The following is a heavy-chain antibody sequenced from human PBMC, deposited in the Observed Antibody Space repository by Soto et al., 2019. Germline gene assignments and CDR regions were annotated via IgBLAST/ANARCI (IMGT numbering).Heavy chain of an antibody. CDR3: ARGAPIAAQAGTGRQYYMDV. CDR2: IYDSGST. V-gene: IGHV4-30-4*01. CDR1: GGSISGGVGGLYY. D-gene: IGHD6-13*01. J-gene: IGHJ6*03. Sequence: SETLSLTCTVSGGSISGGVGGLYYWSWIRQPPGKGLEWIGYIYDSGSTYYNPSLKSRVTISVDTSKNQFSLRLSSVTAADTAVYYCARGAPIAAQAGTGRQYYMDVWGKGPTVTVS.